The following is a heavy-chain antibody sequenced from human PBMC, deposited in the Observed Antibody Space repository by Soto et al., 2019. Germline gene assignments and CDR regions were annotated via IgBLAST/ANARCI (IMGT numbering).Heavy chain of an antibody. D-gene: IGHD6-13*01. CDR3: AKQAAAGHNDY. Sequence: PGGSLRLSCAASGFTFDDYAMHWVRQAPGKGLEWVSGISWNSGSIGYADSVKGRFTISRDNAKNSLYLQMNSLRAEDTALYYCAKQAAAGHNDYWGQGTLVTVSS. CDR1: GFTFDDYA. J-gene: IGHJ4*02. V-gene: IGHV3-9*01. CDR2: ISWNSGSI.